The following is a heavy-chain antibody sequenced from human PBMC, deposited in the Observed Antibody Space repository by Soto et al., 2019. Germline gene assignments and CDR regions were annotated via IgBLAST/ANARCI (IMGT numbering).Heavy chain of an antibody. Sequence: GASVKVSCKASGYTFTHNGVSWMRRAPGQGLEWMGWINPNNGNTIYAQKFQGRVTMTEDTSTDTAYMELSSLRSEDTAVYYCATASPNRIRYFERLPENYLGQGTLVTGSS. D-gene: IGHD3-9*01. CDR1: GYTFTHNG. V-gene: IGHV1-18*01. CDR3: ATASPNRIRYFERLPENY. CDR2: INPNNGNT. J-gene: IGHJ4*01.